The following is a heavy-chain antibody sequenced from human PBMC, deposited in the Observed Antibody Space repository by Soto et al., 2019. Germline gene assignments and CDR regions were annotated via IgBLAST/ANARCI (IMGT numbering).Heavy chain of an antibody. D-gene: IGHD4-4*01. CDR2: IDTTGSTT. CDR1: EFSFSTYW. V-gene: IGHV3-74*01. J-gene: IGHJ6*02. CDR3: ASVSAAQYYYGMDA. Sequence: PGGSMRLSCVASEFSFSTYWMHWVRPAPGKGLMWVARIDTTGSTTTYADSVQGRFTISRDNAKNTMYLQMNSVRDEDTAIYFCASVSAAQYYYGMDAWGQGTKVTVSS.